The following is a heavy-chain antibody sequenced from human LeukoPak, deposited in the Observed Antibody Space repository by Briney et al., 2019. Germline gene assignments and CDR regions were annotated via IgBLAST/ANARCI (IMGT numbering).Heavy chain of an antibody. CDR2: ISYDGSKK. Sequence: GGSLRLSCAASGFTFSNYAMHWVRQAPGKGLEWVAVISYDGSKKDYADSEKGRFTISRDNSKSTLYIQMNSLRAEDTAVYYCARAKPKNMVRGLIMRRESRYYFDYWGQGTLVTVSS. J-gene: IGHJ4*02. CDR1: GFTFSNYA. D-gene: IGHD3-10*01. V-gene: IGHV3-30*14. CDR3: ARAKPKNMVRGLIMRRESRYYFDY.